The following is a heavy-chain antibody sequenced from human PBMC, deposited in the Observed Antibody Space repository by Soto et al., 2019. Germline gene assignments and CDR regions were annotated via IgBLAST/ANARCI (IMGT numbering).Heavy chain of an antibody. J-gene: IGHJ4*02. CDR2: IKQDGSEK. D-gene: IGHD3-10*01. CDR3: AREVRGVIITFPYFDY. Sequence: GGSLRLSCAASGFTFSSYWMSWVRQAPGKGLEWVANIKQDGSEKYYVDSVKGRFTISRDNAKNSLYLQMNSLRAEDTAVYYCAREVRGVIITFPYFDYWGQGILVTVAS. V-gene: IGHV3-7*05. CDR1: GFTFSSYW.